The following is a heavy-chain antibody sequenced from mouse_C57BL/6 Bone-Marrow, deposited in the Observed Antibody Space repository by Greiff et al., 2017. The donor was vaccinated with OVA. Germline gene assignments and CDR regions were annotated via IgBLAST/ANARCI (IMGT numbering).Heavy chain of an antibody. Sequence: EVKLEESGAGLVKPGGSLKLSCAASGFTFSSYAMSWVRQTPEKRLEWVAYISSGGDYIYYADTVKGRFTISRDNARNTLYLQMSSLKSEDTAMYYCTRDLFWYFDVWGTGTTVTVSA. CDR1: GFTFSSYA. J-gene: IGHJ1*03. CDR2: ISSGGDYI. CDR3: TRDLFWYFDV. V-gene: IGHV5-9-1*02.